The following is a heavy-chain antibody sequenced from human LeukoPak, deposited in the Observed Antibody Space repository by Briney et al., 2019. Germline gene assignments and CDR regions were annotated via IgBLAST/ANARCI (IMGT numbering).Heavy chain of an antibody. Sequence: PGGSLRLSCAASGFTFRSYSMSWVRQAPGKGLEGVSTISGSGDNTYYADSLKGRFTISRDNSKNTLYLQVNSLRAEDTALYYCAKAPGSSWAAFDSWGQGTLVTVSS. CDR2: ISGSGDNT. V-gene: IGHV3-23*01. CDR3: AKAPGSSWAAFDS. CDR1: GFTFRSYS. J-gene: IGHJ4*02. D-gene: IGHD6-13*01.